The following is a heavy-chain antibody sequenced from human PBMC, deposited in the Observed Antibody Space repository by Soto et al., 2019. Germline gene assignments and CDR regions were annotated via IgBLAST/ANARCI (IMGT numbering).Heavy chain of an antibody. Sequence: PSETLSLTCTVSGDSVSSAYYCWDWIRQPPGQGLEWIGYISYSGNTDYNPTLKNRVTISADTSKNQFSLRLTSVTAADTAVYYCARGRYDSGWFDFWGQGAPVTVSS. D-gene: IGHD6-19*01. J-gene: IGHJ4*02. CDR3: ARGRYDSGWFDF. CDR2: ISYSGNT. CDR1: GDSVSSAYYC. V-gene: IGHV4-61*01.